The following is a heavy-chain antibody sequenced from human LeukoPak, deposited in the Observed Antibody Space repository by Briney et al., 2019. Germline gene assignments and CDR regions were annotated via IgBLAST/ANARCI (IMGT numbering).Heavy chain of an antibody. CDR1: GGSFSGYY. Sequence: EPSETLSLTCAVYGGSFSGYYWSWIRQPPGKGLEWIGEINHSGSTNYNPSLKSRVTISVDTSKNQFSLKLSSVTAADTAVYYCARVSPNTVTTLQYFDYWGQGTLVTVSS. CDR3: ARVSPNTVTTLQYFDY. V-gene: IGHV4-34*01. J-gene: IGHJ4*02. D-gene: IGHD4-17*01. CDR2: INHSGST.